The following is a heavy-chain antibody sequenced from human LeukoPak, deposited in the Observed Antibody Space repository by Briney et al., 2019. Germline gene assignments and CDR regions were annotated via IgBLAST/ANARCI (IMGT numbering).Heavy chain of an antibody. Sequence: GRSLTLSCAASGFTFSHYGMHWVRQAPGKGLEWVAVIWSDGTNQFYADSVKGRFTTSKDDFQKTVFLQMSSLRAEDTAIYYCARDAQRGFDYSNSLQYWGQGTLVTLCS. V-gene: IGHV3-33*01. J-gene: IGHJ4*02. CDR3: ARDAQRGFDYSNSLQY. CDR2: IWSDGTNQ. CDR1: GFTFSHYG. D-gene: IGHD4-11*01.